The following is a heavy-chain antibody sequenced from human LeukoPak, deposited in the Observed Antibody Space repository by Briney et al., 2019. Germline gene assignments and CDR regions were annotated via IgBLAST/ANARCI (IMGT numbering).Heavy chain of an antibody. CDR2: MNPNSGNT. CDR1: GYTFTGHY. Sequence: GASVKVSCKASGYTFTGHYMHWVRQAPGQGLEWMGWMNPNSGNTGYAQKFQGRVTMTRNTSISTAYMELSSLRSEDTAVYYCARVPSSSWYLFGDYYYYGMDVWGQGTTVTVSS. V-gene: IGHV1-8*02. CDR3: ARVPSSSWYLFGDYYYYGMDV. J-gene: IGHJ6*02. D-gene: IGHD6-13*01.